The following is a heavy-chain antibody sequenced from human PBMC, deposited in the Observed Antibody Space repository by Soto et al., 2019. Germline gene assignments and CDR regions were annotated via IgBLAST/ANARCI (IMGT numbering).Heavy chain of an antibody. CDR2: ISGSGGST. V-gene: IGHV3-23*01. J-gene: IGHJ5*02. CDR3: AKAPMVYAHFNWFDP. D-gene: IGHD2-8*01. Sequence: PGGSLRLSCAASGFTFSSYAMSWVRQAPVKGLEWVSAISGSGGSTYYADSVKGRFTISRDNSKNTLYLQMNSLRAEDTAVYYCAKAPMVYAHFNWFDPWGQGTLVTVSS. CDR1: GFTFSSYA.